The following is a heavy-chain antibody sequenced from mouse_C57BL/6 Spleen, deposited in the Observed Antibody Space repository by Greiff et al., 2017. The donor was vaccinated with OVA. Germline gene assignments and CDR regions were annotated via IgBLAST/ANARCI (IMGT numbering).Heavy chain of an antibody. CDR1: GFTFSSYG. V-gene: IGHV5-6*01. D-gene: IGHD1-1*01. Sequence: EVKVVESGGDLVKPGGSLKLSCAASGFTFSSYGMSWVRQTPDKRLEWVATISSGGSYTYYPDSVKGRFTISRDNAKNTLYLQMSSLKSEDTAMYYCVREYYPFAYWGQGTLVTVSA. CDR2: ISSGGSYT. J-gene: IGHJ3*01. CDR3: VREYYPFAY.